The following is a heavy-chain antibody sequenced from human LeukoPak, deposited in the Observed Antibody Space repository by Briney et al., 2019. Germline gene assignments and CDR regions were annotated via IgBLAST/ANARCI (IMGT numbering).Heavy chain of an antibody. D-gene: IGHD3-9*01. CDR2: ISYDGSNK. CDR3: AKGHYDILTGYSNWGLYGMDV. J-gene: IGHJ6*02. Sequence: GGSLRLSCAASGFTFSSYGMHWVRQAPGKGLEWVAVISYDGSNKYYADSVKGRFTISRDNCKNTLYLQMNSLRAEDTAVYYCAKGHYDILTGYSNWGLYGMDVWGQGTTVTVSS. CDR1: GFTFSSYG. V-gene: IGHV3-30*18.